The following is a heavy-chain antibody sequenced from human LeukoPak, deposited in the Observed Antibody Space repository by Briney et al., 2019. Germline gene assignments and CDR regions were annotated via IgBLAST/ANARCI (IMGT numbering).Heavy chain of an antibody. D-gene: IGHD5-18*01. J-gene: IGHJ4*02. CDR1: GGSISSYY. V-gene: IGHV4-59*01. CDR3: ARVGGTEGYSYGLHFDY. CDR2: IYYSGST. Sequence: SETLSLTCTVSGGSISSYYWSWIRQPPGKGLEWVGYIYYSGSTNYNPYLKSRVTISVDTSKNQFSLKLSSVTAADTAVYYCARVGGTEGYSYGLHFDYWGQGTLVTVSS.